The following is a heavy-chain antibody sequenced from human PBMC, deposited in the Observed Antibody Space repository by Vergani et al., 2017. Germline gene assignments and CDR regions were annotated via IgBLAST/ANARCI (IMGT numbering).Heavy chain of an antibody. J-gene: IGHJ3*02. CDR3: ACGPYGDYGDGAFDI. CDR1: GGSISSGDYY. Sequence: QVQLQESGPGLVKPSQTLSLTCTVSGGSISSGDYYWSWLRQPPGKGLEWLGYIYYSGCTYYNPSLKSRVTISVDTSKNQVSLKLSSVTAADTAVYYCACGPYGDYGDGAFDIWGQGTMVTVSS. CDR2: IYYSGCT. V-gene: IGHV4-30-4*01. D-gene: IGHD4-17*01.